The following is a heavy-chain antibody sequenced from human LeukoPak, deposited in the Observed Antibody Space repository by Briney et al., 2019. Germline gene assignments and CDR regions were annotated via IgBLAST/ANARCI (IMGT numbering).Heavy chain of an antibody. CDR2: IWYDGSNI. D-gene: IGHD1-7*01. V-gene: IGHV3-33*06. CDR3: AKDGDTGTAYYYYYMDV. J-gene: IGHJ6*03. CDR1: GFTFSSYG. Sequence: GRSLRLSCAASGFTFSSYGMHWVRQAPGKGLEWVAVIWYDGSNIYYADSVRGRFTISRDNSKNTLFLQMNGLRAEDTAVYYCAKDGDTGTAYYYYYMDVWGKGTTVTVSS.